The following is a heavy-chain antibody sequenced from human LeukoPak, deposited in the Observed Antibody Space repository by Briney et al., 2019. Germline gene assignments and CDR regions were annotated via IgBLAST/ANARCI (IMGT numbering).Heavy chain of an antibody. J-gene: IGHJ5*02. D-gene: IGHD6-13*01. V-gene: IGHV4-39*07. CDR1: GGSNSSSSYY. CDR3: ARAYSSSWYFNWFDP. Sequence: SETLSLTCTVSGGSNSSSSYYGGWIRQPPGKGLEWIGSIYYSGSTYYNPSLKSRVTISVDTSKNQFSLKLSAVTAADTAVYFCARAYSSSWYFNWFDPWGQGTLVTVSS. CDR2: IYYSGST.